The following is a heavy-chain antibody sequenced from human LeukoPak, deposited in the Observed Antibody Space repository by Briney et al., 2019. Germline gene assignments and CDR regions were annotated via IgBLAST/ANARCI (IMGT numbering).Heavy chain of an antibody. CDR1: GYTFTSYG. Sequence: ASVKVSCKASGYTFTSYGISWVRQAPGQGLEWMGWISAYNGNTNYAQKFQGRVTMTRNTSISTAYMELSSLRSEDTAVYYCARARGITMVRGVIITQPINFDYWGQGTLVTVSS. CDR2: ISAYNGNT. J-gene: IGHJ4*02. D-gene: IGHD3-10*01. CDR3: ARARGITMVRGVIITQPINFDY. V-gene: IGHV1-18*01.